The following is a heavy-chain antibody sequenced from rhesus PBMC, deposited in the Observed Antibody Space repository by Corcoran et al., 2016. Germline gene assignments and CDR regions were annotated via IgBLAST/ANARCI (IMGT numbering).Heavy chain of an antibody. CDR2: ISGSSGST. CDR3: ARGGVVATAYFDY. J-gene: IGHJ4*01. V-gene: IGHV4-127*01. D-gene: IGHD2-21*01. Sequence: QVQLQESGPGLVKPSETLSLTCAVSGYSISSGYGWSWIRQPPGKGLGWIGYISGSSGSTNYNPSLKSRVTISQDTSKNQFSLKLSSVTAAYTAVYYCARGGVVATAYFDYWGQGVLVTVSS. CDR1: GYSISSGYG.